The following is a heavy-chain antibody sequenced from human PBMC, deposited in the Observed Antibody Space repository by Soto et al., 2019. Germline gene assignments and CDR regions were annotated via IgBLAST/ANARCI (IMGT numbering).Heavy chain of an antibody. CDR2: ISGRSSYI. J-gene: IGHJ4*02. D-gene: IGHD3-22*01. V-gene: IGHV3-21*01. CDR1: GFTFRIYT. Sequence: GGSLRLSCAASGFTFRIYTMNWVRQAPGKGLDWVSSISGRSSYIYYADSVKGRFTVSRDNANNSLFLQMNSLRVEDTAVYYCATSGSPVYYIDNGGQGAPVTVSS. CDR3: ATSGSPVYYIDN.